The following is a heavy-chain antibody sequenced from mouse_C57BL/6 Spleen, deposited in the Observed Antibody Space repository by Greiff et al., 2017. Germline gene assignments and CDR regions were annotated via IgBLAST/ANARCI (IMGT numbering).Heavy chain of an antibody. CDR2: IHPNSGST. CDR3: ARWDLFGYDESYFDY. Sequence: QVQLQQPGAELVKPGASVKLSCKASGYTFTSYWMHWVKQRPGQGLEWIGMIHPNSGSTNYNEKFKSKATLTVDKSSSTAYMQLSSLTSEDSAVYYCARWDLFGYDESYFDYWGQGTTLTVSS. V-gene: IGHV1-64*01. CDR1: GYTFTSYW. J-gene: IGHJ2*01. D-gene: IGHD2-2*01.